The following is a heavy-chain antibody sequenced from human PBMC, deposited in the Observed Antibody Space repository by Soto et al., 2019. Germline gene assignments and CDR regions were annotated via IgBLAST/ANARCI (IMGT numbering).Heavy chain of an antibody. D-gene: IGHD5-18*01. CDR3: ARARHHIAGYSYGPFFDY. Sequence: QVQLVQSGAEVKKPGASVKVSCKASGYTFTSYGISWVRQAPRQGLEWMGWISAYNGNTNYAQKLQGRVTMTTDTSTSTAYMELRSLRSDDTAVYYCARARHHIAGYSYGPFFDYWRQGTLVTVSS. V-gene: IGHV1-18*04. CDR2: ISAYNGNT. CDR1: GYTFTSYG. J-gene: IGHJ4*02.